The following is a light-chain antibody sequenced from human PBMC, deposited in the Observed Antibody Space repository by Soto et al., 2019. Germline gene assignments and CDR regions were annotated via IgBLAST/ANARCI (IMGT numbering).Light chain of an antibody. CDR3: CSYAGSSTFLYV. V-gene: IGLV2-23*03. CDR2: EGS. J-gene: IGLJ1*01. Sequence: QSVLTQPASVSGSPGQSITISCTGTSSDVGSYNLVSWYQQHPGKAPKLMNYEGSKRPSGVSNRFSGSKSGNTASLTISGLQAEDEADYYCCSYAGSSTFLYVFGTGTKVTVL. CDR1: SSDVGSYNL.